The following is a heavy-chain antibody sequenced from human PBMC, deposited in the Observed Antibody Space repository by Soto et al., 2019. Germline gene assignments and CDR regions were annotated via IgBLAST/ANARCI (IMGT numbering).Heavy chain of an antibody. D-gene: IGHD6-13*01. CDR2: ISSSSSYI. CDR1: GFTFSSYS. Sequence: KSGGSLRLSCAASGFTFSSYSMNWVRQAPGKGLEWVSSISSSSSYIYYADSVKGRFTISRDNAKNSLYLQMNSLRAEDTAVYYCASLQQQLVPDDYWGQGTLVTVSS. CDR3: ASLQQQLVPDDY. V-gene: IGHV3-21*01. J-gene: IGHJ4*02.